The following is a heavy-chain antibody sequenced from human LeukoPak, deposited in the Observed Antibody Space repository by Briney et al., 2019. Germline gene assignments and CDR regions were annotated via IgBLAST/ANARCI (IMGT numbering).Heavy chain of an antibody. CDR1: GFTFSSNY. CDR3: ATPLAARIDYYYYGMDV. V-gene: IGHV3-53*01. Sequence: PGGSLRLSYAASGFTFSSNYMSWVRQAPGKGLEWVSVIYSGGSTYYADSVKGRFTISRDNSKNTLYLQMNSPRAEDTAVYYCATPLAARIDYYYYGMDVWGQGTTVTVSS. J-gene: IGHJ6*02. D-gene: IGHD6-6*01. CDR2: IYSGGST.